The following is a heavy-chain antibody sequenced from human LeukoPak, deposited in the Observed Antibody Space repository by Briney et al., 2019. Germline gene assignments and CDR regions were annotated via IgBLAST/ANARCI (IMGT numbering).Heavy chain of an antibody. CDR2: MNPNSGNT. Sequence: ASVKVSCKASGYTFTSYDINWVRQATGQGLEWMGWMNPNSGNTGYAQKFQGRVTMTRDTSISTAYMELSRLRSDDTAVYYCARAPQYYYDSSGYWGRFDPWGQGTLVTVSS. D-gene: IGHD3-22*01. J-gene: IGHJ5*02. V-gene: IGHV1-8*01. CDR3: ARAPQYYYDSSGYWGRFDP. CDR1: GYTFTSYD.